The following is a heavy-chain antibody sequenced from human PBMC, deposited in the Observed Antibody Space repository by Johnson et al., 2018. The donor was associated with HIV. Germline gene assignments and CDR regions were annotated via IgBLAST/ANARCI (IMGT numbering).Heavy chain of an antibody. CDR1: GFTFSSYA. Sequence: VQLVESGGGVVQPGRSLRLSCAASGFTFSSYAMSWVRQAPGKGLEWVSAISGSGGSTYYADSVKGRFTISRDSSKNTLFLQMNSLRAEDTAVYYCATSGSHFAFDIWGQGTMVTVSS. J-gene: IGHJ3*02. D-gene: IGHD1-26*01. CDR3: ATSGSHFAFDI. V-gene: IGHV3-23*04. CDR2: ISGSGGST.